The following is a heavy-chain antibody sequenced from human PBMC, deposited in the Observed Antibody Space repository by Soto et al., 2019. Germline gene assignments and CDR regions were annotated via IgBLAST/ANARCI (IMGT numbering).Heavy chain of an antibody. V-gene: IGHV1-3*01. CDR1: GYTFTSYA. CDR2: INAGNGNT. D-gene: IGHD3-9*01. CDR3: ARSQLRYFYWFEAFDI. J-gene: IGHJ3*02. Sequence: ASVKVSCKASGYTFTSYAMHWVRQAPGQRLEWMGWINAGNGNTKYSQKFQGRVTITRDTSASTAYMELSSLRSEDTAVYYSARSQLRYFYWFEAFDILVQGTMVTASS.